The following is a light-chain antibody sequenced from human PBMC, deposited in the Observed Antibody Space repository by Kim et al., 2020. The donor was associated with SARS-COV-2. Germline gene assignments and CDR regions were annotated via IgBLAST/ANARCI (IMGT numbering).Light chain of an antibody. CDR1: KCGNKY. CDR3: QARDSSTHNYV. J-gene: IGLJ1*01. V-gene: IGLV3-1*01. CDR2: QDS. Sequence: PGRTASIHSSGYKCGNKYVSWYQQKPGQAPVMVICQDSQRPSGIPERFSGSNSGNTATLTISGTQAMDEADYYCQARDSSTHNYVFGAGTKVTVL.